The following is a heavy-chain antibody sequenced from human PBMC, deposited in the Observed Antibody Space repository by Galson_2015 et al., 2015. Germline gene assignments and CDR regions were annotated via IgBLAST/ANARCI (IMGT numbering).Heavy chain of an antibody. D-gene: IGHD5-12*01. J-gene: IGHJ4*02. Sequence: SVKVSCKASGYTFSNYRIHWVRQAPGQGLEWMGIVTPGSGATSYAEKFQGRVIMTGDMSTTTAFLELSSLRSDDTALYYCARETSATGYGDHWGQGTLVTVPS. V-gene: IGHV1-46*01. CDR2: VTPGSGAT. CDR1: GYTFSNYR. CDR3: ARETSATGYGDH.